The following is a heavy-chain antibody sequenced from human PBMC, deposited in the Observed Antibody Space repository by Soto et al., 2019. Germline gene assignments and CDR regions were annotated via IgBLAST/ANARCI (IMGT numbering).Heavy chain of an antibody. V-gene: IGHV4-59*01. CDR1: GGSISSYY. J-gene: IGHJ4*02. CDR2: ISYSGST. D-gene: IGHD3-3*01. CDR3: ARIQLQRFLAYLSAYYLDY. Sequence: SETLSLTCTVSGGSISSYYWSWIRQSPGKGLDWIAYISYSGSTNYNPSLKSRVTISVDTSKNQFSLKLSSVTAADTAVYYCARIQLQRFLAYLSAYYLDYWGQGTRVVVAS.